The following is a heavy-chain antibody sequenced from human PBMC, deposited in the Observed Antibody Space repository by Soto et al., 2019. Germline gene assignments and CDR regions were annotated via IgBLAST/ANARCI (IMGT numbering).Heavy chain of an antibody. CDR2: ISSSSSYI. CDR1: GFTFSSYS. J-gene: IGHJ6*02. V-gene: IGHV3-21*01. Sequence: PGGSLRLSCAASGFTFSSYSMNWVRQAPGKGLEWVSSISSSSSYIYYADSVKGRFTISRDNAKNSLYLQMNSLRAEDTAVYYCARDGATVTTRGSWENYYYYGMDVWGQGTTVTVSS. D-gene: IGHD4-17*01. CDR3: ARDGATVTTRGSWENYYYYGMDV.